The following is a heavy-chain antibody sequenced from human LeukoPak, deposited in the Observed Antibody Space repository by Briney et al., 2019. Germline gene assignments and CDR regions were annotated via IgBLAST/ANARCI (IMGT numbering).Heavy chain of an antibody. CDR1: GFSFSTYG. D-gene: IGHD1-26*01. Sequence: GGSLRLSCAASGFSFSTYGMHWVRQAPGKGLEWVAVIWYDGSNKYYADYVKGRFTISRDNSKNTLYLQMNSLRAEDTAVYYCARGQWDLLSAFDIWGQGTLVTVSS. CDR3: ARGQWDLLSAFDI. J-gene: IGHJ3*02. V-gene: IGHV3-33*01. CDR2: IWYDGSNK.